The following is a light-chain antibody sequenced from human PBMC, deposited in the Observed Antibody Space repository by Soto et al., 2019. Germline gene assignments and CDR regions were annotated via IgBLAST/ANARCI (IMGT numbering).Light chain of an antibody. V-gene: IGLV2-23*02. CDR2: EVS. CDR1: RSDVGSYNL. Sequence: QSALTQPASVSGSPGQSITISCTGTRSDVGSYNLVSWYQQHPGKAPKLMIYEVSKRPSGVSNRFSGSKSGNTASLTISGLQAEDEADYYCCSYAGSSTFAVYVFGTGTKLTVL. J-gene: IGLJ1*01. CDR3: CSYAGSSTFAVYV.